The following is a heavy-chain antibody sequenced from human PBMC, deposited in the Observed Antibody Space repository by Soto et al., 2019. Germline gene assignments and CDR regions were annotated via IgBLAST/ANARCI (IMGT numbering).Heavy chain of an antibody. CDR2: INPKSGDT. CDR3: ARSSGGYSYNGMDV. D-gene: IGHD1-26*01. Sequence: QEQLVQSGAEVKQPGASVKVSCKASGYTFTGYYIHWVRQAPGQGLEWMGWINPKSGDTKYAQKFQGRVTVTRDTSISTAYMEVSRLRADDTGVYYCARSSGGYSYNGMDVWGQGTTVTVSS. V-gene: IGHV1-2*02. J-gene: IGHJ6*02. CDR1: GYTFTGYY.